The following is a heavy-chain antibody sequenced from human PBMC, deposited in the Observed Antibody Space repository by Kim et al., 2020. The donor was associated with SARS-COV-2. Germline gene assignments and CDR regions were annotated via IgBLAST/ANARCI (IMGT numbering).Heavy chain of an antibody. CDR3: ASNLNYDIFIGGSQGYYFDY. Sequence: SVKVSCKASGGTFSSYAISWVRQAPGQGLEWMGGIIPIFGTANYAQKFQGRVTITADESTSTAYMELSSLRSEDTAVYYCASNLNYDIFIGGSQGYYFDYWGQGTLVTVSS. CDR2: IIPIFGTA. D-gene: IGHD3-9*01. V-gene: IGHV1-69*13. J-gene: IGHJ4*02. CDR1: GGTFSSYA.